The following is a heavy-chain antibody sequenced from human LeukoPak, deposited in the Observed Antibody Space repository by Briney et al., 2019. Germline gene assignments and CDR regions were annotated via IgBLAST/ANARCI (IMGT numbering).Heavy chain of an antibody. J-gene: IGHJ4*02. CDR3: ASPGNYYDSSPETNYFDY. Sequence: PGGSLRLSCAASGFTFNTYWMSWVRQAPGKGLEWVSSISSSSSYIYYADSVKGRFTISRDNAKNSLYLQMNSLRAEDTAVYYCASPGNYYDSSPETNYFDYWGQGTLVTVSS. CDR1: GFTFNTYW. V-gene: IGHV3-21*01. CDR2: ISSSSSYI. D-gene: IGHD3-22*01.